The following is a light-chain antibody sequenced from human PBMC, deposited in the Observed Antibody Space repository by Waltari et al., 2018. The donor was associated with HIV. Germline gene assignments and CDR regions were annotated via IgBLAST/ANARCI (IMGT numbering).Light chain of an antibody. CDR3: YSYSDTSSSYV. J-gene: IGLJ1*01. CDR1: STHVGNFNL. CDR2: EVT. Sequence: QSALTQPASVSGSPGQSITISCTGTSTHVGNFNLVSWYQQYPGKAPKLLIYEVTKRPSGASNRFSASKSGNTASLTISGLRAEDEADYYCYSYSDTSSSYVFGTGTKVTVL. V-gene: IGLV2-23*02.